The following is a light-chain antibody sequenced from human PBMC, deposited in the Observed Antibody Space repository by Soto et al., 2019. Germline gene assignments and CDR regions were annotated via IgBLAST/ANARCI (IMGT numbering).Light chain of an antibody. Sequence: DIQMTQSPSSLSASLGDRVTITCGASQSITTSLCWYQQKPGKAPNLLIYAASTLQTGVPSRFSGSGSGTDFTLTISSLQPEDFATYYCQQSYSTPPITFGQGRLLE. CDR2: AAS. CDR1: QSITTS. V-gene: IGKV1-39*01. CDR3: QQSYSTPPIT. J-gene: IGKJ5*01.